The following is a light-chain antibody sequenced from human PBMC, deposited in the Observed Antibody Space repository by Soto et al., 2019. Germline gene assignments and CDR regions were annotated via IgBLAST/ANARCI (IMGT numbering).Light chain of an antibody. CDR2: GIS. V-gene: IGKV2-40*01. CDR1: QTLLDSEDGNTY. J-gene: IGKJ1*01. CDR3: MQRKEFPWT. Sequence: DIVMTQTPLSLPVTPGEPASISCRSSQTLLDSEDGNTYLDWYLQKPGQSPQLLIYGISSRASGVPDRFSGSGSGTDFTLKISRVEAGDVGVFYCMQRKEFPWTFGQGTKVDI.